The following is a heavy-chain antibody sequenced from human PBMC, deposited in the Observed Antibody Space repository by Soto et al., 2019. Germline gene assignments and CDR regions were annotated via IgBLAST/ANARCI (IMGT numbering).Heavy chain of an antibody. CDR3: ARETDSGSYYTFDI. D-gene: IGHD1-26*01. J-gene: IGHJ3*02. V-gene: IGHV4-59*01. CDR1: GGSISSYY. Sequence: QVQLQGSGPGLVKPSETLSLTCTVCGGSISSYYWSWVRQPPGKGLEWSGNFNNSGSTNYKLSLKSRVTISVDTSKNQFSLKLSSVTAADTAVYYCARETDSGSYYTFDIWGQVTMVTVSS. CDR2: FNNSGST.